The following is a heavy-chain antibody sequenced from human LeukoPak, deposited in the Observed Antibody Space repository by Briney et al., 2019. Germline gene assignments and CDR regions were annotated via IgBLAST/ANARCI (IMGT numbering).Heavy chain of an antibody. CDR1: GFTFSSYW. CDR2: IKQDGSEK. Sequence: PGGSLRLSCAASGFTFSSYWMSWVRQAPGKGLEWVANIKQDGSEKYYVDSVKGRFTISRDNAKKSLYLQMNSLRAEDTAVYYCARGSAAAGTCWFDPWGQGTLVTVSS. J-gene: IGHJ5*02. V-gene: IGHV3-7*01. CDR3: ARGSAAAGTCWFDP. D-gene: IGHD6-13*01.